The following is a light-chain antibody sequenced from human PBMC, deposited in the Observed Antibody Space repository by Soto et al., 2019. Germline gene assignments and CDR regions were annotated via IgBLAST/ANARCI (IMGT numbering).Light chain of an antibody. V-gene: IGLV2-18*02. CDR1: SSDVGSYNR. CDR2: EVN. J-gene: IGLJ1*01. CDR3: TSFTTSTNYL. Sequence: QSVLTQPPSVSGSPGQSVAVSCTGSSSDVGSYNRVSWYQQPPGAAPKLIIYEVNNRPSGVPDRFSGSKSGNTASLTISGLRAEDEADYYCTSFTTSTNYLFGTGTKVTV.